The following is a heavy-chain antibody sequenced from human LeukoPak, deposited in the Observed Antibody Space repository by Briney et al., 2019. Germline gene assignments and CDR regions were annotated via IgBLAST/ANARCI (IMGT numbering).Heavy chain of an antibody. J-gene: IGHJ4*02. CDR1: GFTFFNYA. V-gene: IGHV3-23*01. CDR3: ARDTPESHFDY. Sequence: GGTLRLSCAASGFTFFNYAMSWVRQAPGKGLEWVSSISGSGGNNYYADSVKGRVTISRDNSKDTLQRQMSSLRAEDTAIYYCARDTPESHFDYWGQGDLVTVSS. CDR2: ISGSGGNN.